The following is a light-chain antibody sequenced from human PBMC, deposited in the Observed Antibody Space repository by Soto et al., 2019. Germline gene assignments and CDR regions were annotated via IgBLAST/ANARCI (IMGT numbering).Light chain of an antibody. J-gene: IGKJ2*01. V-gene: IGKV1-5*03. CDR3: QQYDRFPYT. CDR1: QSLSYW. Sequence: DIQMTQSPSTLSASVGDTVTITCRASQSLSYWLAWYQQKPGQAPKLLIHKASTLESGVPSRFSGSGSGTEFTLTISSLHPDDFATFYCQQYDRFPYTFGQGTKLEIK. CDR2: KAS.